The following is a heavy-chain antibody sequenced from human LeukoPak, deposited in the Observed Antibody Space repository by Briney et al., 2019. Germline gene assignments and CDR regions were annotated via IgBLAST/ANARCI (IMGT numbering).Heavy chain of an antibody. Sequence: SETLSLTCTVSGGPISSYFWSWIRQPPGKGLEWIGYIYYSGSTNYNPSLKSRVTISVDTSKNQFSLKLSSVTAADTAVYYCARVGDGYNDAFDIWGQGTMVTVSS. V-gene: IGHV4-59*01. D-gene: IGHD5-24*01. CDR1: GGPISSYF. CDR3: ARVGDGYNDAFDI. CDR2: IYYSGST. J-gene: IGHJ3*02.